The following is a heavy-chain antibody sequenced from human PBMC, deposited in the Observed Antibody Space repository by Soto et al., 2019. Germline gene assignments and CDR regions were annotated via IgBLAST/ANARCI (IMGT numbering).Heavy chain of an antibody. D-gene: IGHD3-3*01. CDR2: IKQDGSEK. Sequence: GGSLILSCAASGVTFSSSWMSWVRQAPGKGLEWVANIKQDGSEKYYVDSVKGRFTISRDNAKNSLYLQMNSLRAEDTAVYYCARVRVTHDYWIGSRYLVYWSQGT. CDR3: ARVRVTHDYWIGSRYLVY. V-gene: IGHV3-7*01. J-gene: IGHJ4*02. CDR1: GVTFSSSW.